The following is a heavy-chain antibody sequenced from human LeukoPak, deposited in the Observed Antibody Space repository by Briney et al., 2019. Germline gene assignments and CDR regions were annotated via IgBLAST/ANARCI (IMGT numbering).Heavy chain of an antibody. CDR3: ARGGAARLHFQN. CDR1: GVSISSYY. D-gene: IGHD6-6*01. V-gene: IGHV4-59*01. CDR2: IYYSGST. Sequence: SETLCLTCTVSGVSISSYYWSWVRQPPGKGLEWIGYIYYSGSTNYNPSLKSRVTISVDTSKNQFSLKLSSVTAADAAVYYCARGGAARLHFQNWGQGTLVTVSS. J-gene: IGHJ1*01.